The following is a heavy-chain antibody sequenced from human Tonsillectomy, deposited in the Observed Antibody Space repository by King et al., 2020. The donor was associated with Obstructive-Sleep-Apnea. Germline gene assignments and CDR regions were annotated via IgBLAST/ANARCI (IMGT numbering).Heavy chain of an antibody. CDR2: IQFDGSNK. Sequence: VQLEESGGGVVQPGRSLRLSCAASGFTFSHYGMHWVRQAPGKGLEWVAFIQFDGSNKYYADSVKGRFNISRDNSKNMLYLQMNSLRAEDTAFYYCAKERITMIVVAEFDYWGQGTLVTVSS. V-gene: IGHV3-30*02. D-gene: IGHD3-22*01. J-gene: IGHJ4*02. CDR1: GFTFSHYG. CDR3: AKERITMIVVAEFDY.